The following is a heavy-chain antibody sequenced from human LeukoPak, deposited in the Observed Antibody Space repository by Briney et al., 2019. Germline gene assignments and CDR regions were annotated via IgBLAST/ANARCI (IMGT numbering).Heavy chain of an antibody. Sequence: SETLSLTCAVYGGSFSGYYWSWIRQPPGKGLEWIGEINHSGSTNYNPPLKSRVTISVDTSKNQFSLKLSSVTAADTAVYYCAVRYYDILTGHAFDIWGQGTMVTVSS. D-gene: IGHD3-9*01. CDR2: INHSGST. CDR1: GGSFSGYY. CDR3: AVRYYDILTGHAFDI. J-gene: IGHJ3*02. V-gene: IGHV4-34*01.